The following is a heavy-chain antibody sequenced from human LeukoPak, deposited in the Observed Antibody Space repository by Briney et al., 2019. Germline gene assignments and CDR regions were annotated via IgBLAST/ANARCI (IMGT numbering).Heavy chain of an antibody. V-gene: IGHV3-7*01. CDR2: INQDGCLK. CDR3: VRDPGFSAFDI. CDR1: GSTFSTSW. Sequence: PGGSLTLSCAASGSTFSTSWTSWVRHTPQKGLEFVANINQDGCLKSLMDSVAGRFTISRDNAKRSLYLQMNNLRAGDTAVYYCVRDPGFSAFDIWGQGTIITVSS. J-gene: IGHJ3*02. D-gene: IGHD3-3*01.